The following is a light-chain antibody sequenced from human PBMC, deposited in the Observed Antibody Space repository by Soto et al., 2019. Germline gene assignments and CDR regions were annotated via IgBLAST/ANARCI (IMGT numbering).Light chain of an antibody. J-gene: IGKJ1*01. V-gene: IGKV1-6*01. CDR2: AAS. CDR1: QGIRND. Sequence: AIQMTQSPSSLSASVGDRVTITCRASQGIRNDLGWYQQKPGKAPKLLIYAASSLQSGVPSRFSGSGAGTDFTLTISSLQPEDFATYYGLQDYNYPLTFGQGTKVEIK. CDR3: LQDYNYPLT.